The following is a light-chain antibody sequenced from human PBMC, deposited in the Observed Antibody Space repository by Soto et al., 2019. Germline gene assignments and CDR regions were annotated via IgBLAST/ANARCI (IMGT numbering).Light chain of an antibody. Sequence: EIVMTQSPASLSVPPGARATLSCRASQSGSTNFAWYLQKPGQAPRLLIYGASTRANAVPARFTASGSGTEFTLSISSLQSDDFGVYYCQQYDTWPRTFGQGNNVDIK. CDR2: GAS. CDR3: QQYDTWPRT. CDR1: QSGSTN. J-gene: IGKJ1*01. V-gene: IGKV3-15*01.